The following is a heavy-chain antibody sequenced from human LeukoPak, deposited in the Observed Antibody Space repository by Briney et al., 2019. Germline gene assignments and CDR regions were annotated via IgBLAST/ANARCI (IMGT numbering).Heavy chain of an antibody. CDR3: ARRRYYYDSSGYFQH. J-gene: IGHJ1*01. CDR1: GYTFTGYY. Sequence: ASVKVSCKASGYTFTGYYMHWVRQAPGQGLEWMGWINPNSGGTNYAQKFQGRVTMTRDTSISTAYVELSRLRSDDTAVYYCARRRYYYDSSGYFQHWGQGTLVTVSS. D-gene: IGHD3-22*01. CDR2: INPNSGGT. V-gene: IGHV1-2*02.